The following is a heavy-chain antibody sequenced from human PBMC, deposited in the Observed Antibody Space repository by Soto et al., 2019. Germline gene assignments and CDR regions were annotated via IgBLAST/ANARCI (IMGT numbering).Heavy chain of an antibody. J-gene: IGHJ4*02. Sequence: EVQLVESGGGLVQPGGSLRLSCAASGFTFSTYWMTWVRQAPGKGLEWVANIKEDGSEKNYVDSVKGRFTISRDNAQSSLYLQMNSLRAEDTAVYYCARCTTRYCTNLVCYTGGYYFDYWGQGTLVTVSS. CDR1: GFTFSTYW. CDR2: IKEDGSEK. V-gene: IGHV3-7*01. D-gene: IGHD2-8*01. CDR3: ARCTTRYCTNLVCYTGGYYFDY.